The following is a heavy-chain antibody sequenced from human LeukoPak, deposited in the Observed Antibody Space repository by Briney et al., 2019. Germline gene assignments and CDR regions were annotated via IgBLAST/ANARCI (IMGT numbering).Heavy chain of an antibody. CDR3: AREWVYYDILTGRGDYYYMDV. CDR1: GFTVSSNY. V-gene: IGHV3-53*01. D-gene: IGHD3-9*01. Sequence: GGSLRLSCAASGFTVSSNYMSWVRQAPGKGLEWVSVIYSGGSTYYADSVKGRFTISRDNSKNTLYLQMNSLRAEDTAVYYCAREWVYYDILTGRGDYYYMDVWGKGTTVTVSS. CDR2: IYSGGST. J-gene: IGHJ6*03.